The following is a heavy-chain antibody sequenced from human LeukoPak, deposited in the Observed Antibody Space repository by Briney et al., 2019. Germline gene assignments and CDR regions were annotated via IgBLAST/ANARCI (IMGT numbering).Heavy chain of an antibody. CDR3: ARDRYFSY. D-gene: IGHD3-9*01. J-gene: IGHJ4*02. CDR1: GFTFSRYW. Sequence: GGSLRLSCAASGFTFSRYWMSWVRQAPGKGLEWVANIKEDGSEKHYVDSVKGRFSISRDNAKNSVYLQMNSLRAEDTAVYYCARDRYFSYWGQGTLVTVSS. V-gene: IGHV3-7*01. CDR2: IKEDGSEK.